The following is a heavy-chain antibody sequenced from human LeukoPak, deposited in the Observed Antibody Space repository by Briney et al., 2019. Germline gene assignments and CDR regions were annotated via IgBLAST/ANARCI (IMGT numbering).Heavy chain of an antibody. CDR3: AKNLGNIVGATTGDY. V-gene: IGHV3-23*01. CDR1: GFTFDDYA. J-gene: IGHJ4*02. CDR2: ISGSGGST. Sequence: GGSLRLSCAASGFTFDDYAIHWVRQAPGKGLEWVSAISGSGGSTYYADSVKGRFTISRDNSKNTLYLQMNSLRAEDTAVYYCAKNLGNIVGATTGDYWGQGTLVTVSS. D-gene: IGHD1-26*01.